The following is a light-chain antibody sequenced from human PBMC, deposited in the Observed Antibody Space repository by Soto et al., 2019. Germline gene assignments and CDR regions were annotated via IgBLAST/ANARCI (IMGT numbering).Light chain of an antibody. J-gene: IGKJ1*01. CDR3: QQHNGYSERM. CDR1: QSISTL. V-gene: IGKV1-5*01. CDR2: GAS. Sequence: DIQMTQSPSTLSPSACLRVTITCRASQSISTLLAWYQQKPGKAPKLLIYGASSLASGVPSRFSGSGAGTEFTLTISSLQPDDYATYYCQQHNGYSERMFGQGTKVDI.